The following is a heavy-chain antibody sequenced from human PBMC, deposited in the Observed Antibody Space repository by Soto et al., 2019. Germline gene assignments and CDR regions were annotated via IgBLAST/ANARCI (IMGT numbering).Heavy chain of an antibody. CDR2: INPNSGDT. J-gene: IGHJ4*02. CDR1: GYSFTGYY. Sequence: ASVKVSCKASGYSFTGYYVHWVRQAPGQGLEWMGWINPNSGDTNYAQKFQGRVTMTRDTSIRTVYMELSRLGSDDTAFYYCARLEYSSWSGVDYWGQGTLVTVSS. D-gene: IGHD6-6*01. CDR3: ARLEYSSWSGVDY. V-gene: IGHV1-2*02.